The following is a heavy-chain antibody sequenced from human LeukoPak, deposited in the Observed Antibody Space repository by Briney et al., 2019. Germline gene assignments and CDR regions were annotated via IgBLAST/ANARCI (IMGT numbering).Heavy chain of an antibody. CDR1: GYTFTSYG. CDR2: ISAYNGNT. V-gene: IGHV1-18*01. Sequence: PGASVKVSYKASGYTFTSYGISWVRQAPGQGLEWMGWISAYNGNTNYAQKLQGRVTMTTDTSTSTAYMELRSLRSDDTAVYYCARLYYDSSGYSPLGPYWGQGTLVTVSS. J-gene: IGHJ4*02. D-gene: IGHD3-22*01. CDR3: ARLYYDSSGYSPLGPY.